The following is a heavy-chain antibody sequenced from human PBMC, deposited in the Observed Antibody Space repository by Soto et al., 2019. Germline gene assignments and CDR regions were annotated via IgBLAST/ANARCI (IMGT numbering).Heavy chain of an antibody. J-gene: IGHJ5*02. Sequence: ASVKVSCKTSGYTFNTYGINWVRQAPGQGLELMGWISAYDGKTTYAEKFQGRVTLTTDTSTSTAYMELRSLRSDDTAIYYCARDPHEFWTSYWFDPWGQGSSVTVSS. CDR3: ARDPHEFWTSYWFDP. V-gene: IGHV1-18*01. CDR1: GYTFNTYG. D-gene: IGHD3-3*01. CDR2: ISAYDGKT.